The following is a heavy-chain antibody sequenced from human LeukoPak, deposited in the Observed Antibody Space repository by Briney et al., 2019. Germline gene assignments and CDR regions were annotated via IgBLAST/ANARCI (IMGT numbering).Heavy chain of an antibody. CDR2: IYYSGST. CDR1: GGSISSDY. Sequence: SETLSLTCTVSGGSISSDYWSWIRQPPGKGLEWIGYIYYSGSTYYNPSLKSRVTISVDTSKNQFSLKLSSVTAADTAVYYCAREVRGYSYGYFDYWGQGTLVTVSS. CDR3: AREVRGYSYGYFDY. J-gene: IGHJ4*02. D-gene: IGHD5-18*01. V-gene: IGHV4-59*12.